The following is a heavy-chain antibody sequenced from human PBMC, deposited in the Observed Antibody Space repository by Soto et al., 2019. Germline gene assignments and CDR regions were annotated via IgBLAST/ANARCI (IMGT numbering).Heavy chain of an antibody. J-gene: IGHJ6*03. V-gene: IGHV4-59*08. CDR1: GGSITGYY. CDR2: IYYGGST. CDR3: ASSSYYYYMDV. Sequence: PSETLSLTCTVSGGSITGYYWSWIRQPPGKGLEWIGYIYYGGSTNYNPSLKSRVTISVDTSKNQFSLKLSSVTAADTAVYYCASSSYYYYMDVWGKGTTVTVSS.